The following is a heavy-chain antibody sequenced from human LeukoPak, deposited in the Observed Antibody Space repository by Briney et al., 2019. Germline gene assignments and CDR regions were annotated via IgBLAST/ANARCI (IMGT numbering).Heavy chain of an antibody. J-gene: IGHJ4*02. CDR1: GGSFSGYY. Sequence: SETLSLTCAAYGGSFSGYYWSWIRQPLGKGLEWIGEINHSGSTNYNPSLKSRVTISVDTSKNQFSLKLSSVTAADTAVYYCARSTEYYYDSSGYYRIFDYWGQGTLVTVSS. CDR2: INHSGST. CDR3: ARSTEYYYDSSGYYRIFDY. D-gene: IGHD3-22*01. V-gene: IGHV4-34*01.